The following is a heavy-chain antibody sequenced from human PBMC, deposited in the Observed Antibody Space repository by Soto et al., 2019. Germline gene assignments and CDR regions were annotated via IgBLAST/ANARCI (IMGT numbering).Heavy chain of an antibody. J-gene: IGHJ3*02. CDR2: IYTSGST. CDR3: ARDTYYYDSSGYRRYDAFDI. CDR1: GGSISSYY. D-gene: IGHD3-22*01. Sequence: SETLSLTCTVSGGSISSYYWSWIRQPAGKGLEWIGRIYTSGSTNYNPSLKSRVTMSVDTSKNQFSLKLSSVTAADTAVYYCARDTYYYDSSGYRRYDAFDIWGQGTVVTVSS. V-gene: IGHV4-4*07.